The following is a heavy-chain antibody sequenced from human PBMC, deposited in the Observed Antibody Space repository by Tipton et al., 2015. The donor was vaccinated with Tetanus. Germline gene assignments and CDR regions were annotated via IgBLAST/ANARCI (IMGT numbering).Heavy chain of an antibody. Sequence: AASGFTFSDYYMSWIRQAPGKGLEWVSYISSSGSTIYYADSVKGRFTISRDNAKNSLYLQMNSLRAEDTAVYYCARAQDYYDSSGTFDYWGQGTLVTVSS. D-gene: IGHD3-22*01. CDR2: ISSSGSTI. CDR3: ARAQDYYDSSGTFDY. CDR1: GFTFSDYY. V-gene: IGHV3-11*01. J-gene: IGHJ4*02.